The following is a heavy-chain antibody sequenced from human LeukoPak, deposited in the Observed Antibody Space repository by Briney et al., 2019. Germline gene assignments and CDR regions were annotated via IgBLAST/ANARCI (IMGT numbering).Heavy chain of an antibody. V-gene: IGHV3-30*04. J-gene: IGHJ4*02. CDR2: ISYDGSNK. CDR3: AREPAGSGYGYCDD. CDR1: GFTFSSYA. D-gene: IGHD3-22*01. Sequence: GGSLRLSCAASGFTFSSYAMHWVRQAPGKGLEWVAVISYDGSNKYYADSVKGRFTISRHNFKNTLYLQMNSLRVEDTAEYYCAREPAGSGYGYCDDWGQGTLVTVSS.